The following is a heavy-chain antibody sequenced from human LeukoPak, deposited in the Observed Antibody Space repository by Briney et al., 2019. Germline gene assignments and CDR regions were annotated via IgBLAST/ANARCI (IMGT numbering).Heavy chain of an antibody. D-gene: IGHD6-13*01. Sequence: GGSLRLSCAASGFTFSTYWMSWVRQAPGKGLKWVANIKQDGSEKYYVDSVKGRFTISRDNAKNSLYLQMNSLRAEDTAMYYCARDSAGNDYWGQGTLVTVSS. CDR1: GFTFSTYW. CDR3: ARDSAGNDY. CDR2: IKQDGSEK. V-gene: IGHV3-7*01. J-gene: IGHJ4*02.